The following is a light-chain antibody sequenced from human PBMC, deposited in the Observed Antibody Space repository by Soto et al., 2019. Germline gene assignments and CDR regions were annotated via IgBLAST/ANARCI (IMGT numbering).Light chain of an antibody. CDR2: EVS. CDR3: CSYAGSSTFRVV. CDR1: SSDVGSYNL. J-gene: IGLJ2*01. Sequence: QSALTRPASVSGSPGQSITISCTGTSSDVGSYNLVSWYQQHPGKAPKLMIYEVSKRPSGVSNRFSGSKSGNTASLTISGLQAEDEADYYCCSYAGSSTFRVVFGGGTKLTVL. V-gene: IGLV2-23*02.